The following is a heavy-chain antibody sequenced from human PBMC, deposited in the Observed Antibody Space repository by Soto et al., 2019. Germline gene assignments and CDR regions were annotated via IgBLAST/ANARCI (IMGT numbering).Heavy chain of an antibody. J-gene: IGHJ4*02. D-gene: IGHD2-2*01. V-gene: IGHV4-61*01. CDR1: GTFVTSGSYY. CDR2: IYYRGST. CDR3: ARDADRTSWLKGGFDY. Sequence: QVQLQESGPGLVTPSETLSLTCTVSGTFVTSGSYYWSWLRQPPGKGLEWIGNIYYRGSTNDNPSFKSRVTISLVKSYKQFSLELNSVNAAGTAVYYCARDADRTSWLKGGFDYWGPGSLVTVS.